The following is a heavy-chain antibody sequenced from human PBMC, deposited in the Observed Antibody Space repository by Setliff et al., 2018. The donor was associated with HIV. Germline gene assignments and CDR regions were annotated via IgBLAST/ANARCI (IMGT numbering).Heavy chain of an antibody. Sequence: GGSLRLSCAASRFTFSYYAMHWVRQGPGKGLEWVAVLSDDGSRRSYADSLQGRFTISRDNSKSTLYLQINRLRPEDTAVYYCASARIPTGGVSTSLDYWGQGTLVTVSS. CDR1: RFTFSYYA. V-gene: IGHV3-30*01. D-gene: IGHD3-3*01. J-gene: IGHJ4*02. CDR2: LSDDGSRR. CDR3: ASARIPTGGVSTSLDY.